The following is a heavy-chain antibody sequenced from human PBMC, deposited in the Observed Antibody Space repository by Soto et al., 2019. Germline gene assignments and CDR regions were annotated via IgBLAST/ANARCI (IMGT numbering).Heavy chain of an antibody. J-gene: IGHJ5*02. CDR1: GYTFTGYY. D-gene: IGHD6-19*01. CDR2: INPNSGGT. Sequence: QVQLVQSGAEVKKPGASVKVSCNASGYTFTGYYMHWVRQAPGQGLEWMGWINPNSGGTNYAQKCQGWVTMTRDTSISTAYMELSRLRSDDTAVYYCARGEGIAVAGTGGSSWFDPWGQGTLVTVSS. V-gene: IGHV1-2*04. CDR3: ARGEGIAVAGTGGSSWFDP.